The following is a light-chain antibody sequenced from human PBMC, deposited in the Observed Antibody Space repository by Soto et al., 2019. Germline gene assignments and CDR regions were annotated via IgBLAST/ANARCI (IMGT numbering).Light chain of an antibody. J-gene: IGKJ3*01. Sequence: IHMTQSPSSLSASVGYRVIITCQASQDIKKYLNWYQQKKGKAPKLLIYETSNLETGVPSRFSGSGYGTDFNFTISTLQSEDLATYYCQQYDNIPLTFGPGTKVDIK. CDR1: QDIKKY. CDR3: QQYDNIPLT. V-gene: IGKV1-33*01. CDR2: ETS.